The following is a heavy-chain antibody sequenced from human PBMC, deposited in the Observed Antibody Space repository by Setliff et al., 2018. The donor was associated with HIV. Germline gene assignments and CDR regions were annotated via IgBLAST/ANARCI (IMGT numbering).Heavy chain of an antibody. Sequence: ASETLSLTCTVSGGSIRGSGYYWGWIRQPPGKGLEWIGSMYYSGRTYYNPSLKSRVTISVDTSKNQFSLKLNSVTAADTAVYYCARHHLRTTEEYFQHWGQGTLVTVSS. D-gene: IGHD4-17*01. CDR2: MYYSGRT. CDR1: GGSIRGSGYY. J-gene: IGHJ1*01. CDR3: ARHHLRTTEEYFQH. V-gene: IGHV4-39*01.